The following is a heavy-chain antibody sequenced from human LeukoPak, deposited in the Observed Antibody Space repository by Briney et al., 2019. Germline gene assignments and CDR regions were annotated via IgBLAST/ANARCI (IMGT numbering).Heavy chain of an antibody. V-gene: IGHV3-48*02. Sequence: GGSLRLSCAASGFTFSSYSMNWVRQAPGKGLEWISYINIRSSAIHYADSVKGRFTISRDNAKNSLYLQMNSLRDEDTAVHYCARDWAGVELALDYWGQGTLVTVSS. J-gene: IGHJ4*02. CDR1: GFTFSSYS. CDR3: ARDWAGVELALDY. CDR2: INIRSSAI. D-gene: IGHD1-7*01.